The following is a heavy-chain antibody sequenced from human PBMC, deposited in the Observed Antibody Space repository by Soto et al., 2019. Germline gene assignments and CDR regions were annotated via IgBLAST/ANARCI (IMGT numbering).Heavy chain of an antibody. D-gene: IGHD5-18*01. CDR3: ATSVNSAMAFDY. J-gene: IGHJ4*02. Sequence: QVQLVQSGAEVKKPGASVRVSCKASGYTFTHYYIHWVRQAPGQGLEWMGIINPNGGITTYAQKFRAGFSMTSDTSTSTVYLELSSLRSEDSAVYYCATSVNSAMAFDYWGQGTLVTVSP. V-gene: IGHV1-46*01. CDR1: GYTFTHYY. CDR2: INPNGGIT.